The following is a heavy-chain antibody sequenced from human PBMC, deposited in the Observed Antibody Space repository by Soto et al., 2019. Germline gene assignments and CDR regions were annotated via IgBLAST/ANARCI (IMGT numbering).Heavy chain of an antibody. D-gene: IGHD4-17*01. CDR1: GYTFTSYA. J-gene: IGHJ6*02. Sequence: ASVKVSCKASGYTFTSYAMHWVRQAPGQRLEWMGWINAGNGNTKYSQKFQGRVTITRDTSASTAYMELSSLRSEDTAVYYCAREVAWYGDYGGPTPYYYGMDVWGQGATVTVSS. V-gene: IGHV1-3*01. CDR3: AREVAWYGDYGGPTPYYYGMDV. CDR2: INAGNGNT.